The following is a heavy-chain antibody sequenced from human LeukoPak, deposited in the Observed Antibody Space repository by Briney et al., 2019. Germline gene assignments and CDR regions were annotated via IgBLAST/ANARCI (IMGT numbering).Heavy chain of an antibody. D-gene: IGHD6-19*01. J-gene: IGHJ4*02. V-gene: IGHV1-46*01. Sequence: VASVKVSCKASGYTFTSYYMHWVRQAPGQGLEWMGIINPSGGSTSYAQKFQGRVTMTRDMSTSTVYMELSSLRSEDTAVYYCARVPGSGSSGWYNGIFFDYWGQGTLVTVSS. CDR2: INPSGGST. CDR3: ARVPGSGSSGWYNGIFFDY. CDR1: GYTFTSYY.